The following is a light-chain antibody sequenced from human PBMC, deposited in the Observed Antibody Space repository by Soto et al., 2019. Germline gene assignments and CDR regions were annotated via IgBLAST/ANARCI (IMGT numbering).Light chain of an antibody. CDR1: SSDVGGYNY. CDR3: SSYTISSTDWV. J-gene: IGLJ3*02. Sequence: QSALTQPASVSGSPGQSITISCTGTSSDVGGYNYVSWYQQHPGKTHKLMIYEVSNRPSGVSNRFFGSKSSNTASLTISGLQAEDEADYYCSSYTISSTDWVFGGGTKLTVL. CDR2: EVS. V-gene: IGLV2-14*01.